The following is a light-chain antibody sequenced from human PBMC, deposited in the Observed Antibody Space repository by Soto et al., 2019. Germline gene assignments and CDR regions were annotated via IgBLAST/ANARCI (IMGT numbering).Light chain of an antibody. V-gene: IGKV1-5*01. CDR3: QQHSASPYT. J-gene: IGKJ2*01. CDR1: QTVLYW. CDR2: DAS. Sequence: DIKMNQSHSTLSACVGDRVTITCRASQTVLYWLAWYQHKPGRDPSLLIYDASSLQSGVPARFTGSGSGTEFSITITILQADAFATYYCQQHSASPYTFGQGTKLEI.